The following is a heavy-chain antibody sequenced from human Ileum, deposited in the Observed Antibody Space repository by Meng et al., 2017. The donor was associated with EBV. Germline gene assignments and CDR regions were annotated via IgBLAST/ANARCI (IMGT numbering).Heavy chain of an antibody. Sequence: QAQLVQSGAEVKKPGASVKVSCKASGYTFTSYAMHWVRQAPGQRLEWMGWINAGNGNTKYSQKFRGRVTITRDTSASTAYMELSSLRSEDTAVYYCASHALWQQTFDYWGQGTLVTVSS. CDR1: GYTFTSYA. CDR2: INAGNGNT. D-gene: IGHD2-21*01. J-gene: IGHJ4*02. V-gene: IGHV1-3*01. CDR3: ASHALWQQTFDY.